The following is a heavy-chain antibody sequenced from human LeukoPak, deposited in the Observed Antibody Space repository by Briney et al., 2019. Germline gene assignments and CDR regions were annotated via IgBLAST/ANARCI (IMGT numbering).Heavy chain of an antibody. CDR2: INRDGSSV. Sequence: PGGSLRLSCAASGFTFSSYWMHWVRQAPGKGLVWVSRINRDGSSVSYADAVMGRFTISRDNANNTLYLQMNSLRAEDTAVYYCARGGSGSYSYLGYWGQGTLVTVSS. D-gene: IGHD3-10*01. CDR3: ARGGSGSYSYLGY. J-gene: IGHJ4*02. CDR1: GFTFSSYW. V-gene: IGHV3-74*01.